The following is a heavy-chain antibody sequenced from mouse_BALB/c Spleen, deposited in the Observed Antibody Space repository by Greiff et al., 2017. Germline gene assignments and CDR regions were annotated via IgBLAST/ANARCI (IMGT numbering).Heavy chain of an antibody. J-gene: IGHJ2*01. Sequence: EVQLQQSGAELVRSGASVKLSCTASGFNIKDYYMHWVKQRPEQGLEWIGWIDPENGDTEYAPKFQGKATMTADTSSNTAYLQLSSLTSEDTAVYYCNAGDVAGGYGNYYFDDWGQGTTLTVSA. CDR2: IDPENGDT. D-gene: IGHD2-10*02. V-gene: IGHV14-4*02. CDR3: NAGDVAGGYGNYYFDD. CDR1: GFNIKDYY.